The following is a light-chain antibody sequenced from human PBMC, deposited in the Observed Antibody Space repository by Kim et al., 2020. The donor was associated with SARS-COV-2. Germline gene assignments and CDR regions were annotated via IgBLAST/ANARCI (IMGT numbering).Light chain of an antibody. CDR2: ETS. CDR1: QSVSVK. CDR3: QQYYNWPPFT. V-gene: IGKV3-15*01. Sequence: YQGERATLSRRASQSVSVKLAWYQQKPGQAPRLLIYETSTRATGIPARFSGRGSGTEFTFTITSLQSEDFALYYCQQYYNWPPFTFGQGTRLEIK. J-gene: IGKJ5*01.